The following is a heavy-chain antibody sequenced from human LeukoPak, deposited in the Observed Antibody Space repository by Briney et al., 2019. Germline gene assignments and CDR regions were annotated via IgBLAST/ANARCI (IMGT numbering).Heavy chain of an antibody. CDR2: ISGSDGTT. D-gene: IGHD2-21*01. V-gene: IGHV3-23*01. CDR3: AKHRLSVLGRGDH. CDR1: GYPFSNFA. J-gene: IGHJ4*02. Sequence: GGSLRLSCEGSGYPFSNFAMGWIRQGPGKGLEWVADISGSDGTTCYADSVKGRFTISRDNSQNMLYLQMNSLRVEDTAVYYCAKHRLSVLGRGDHWGQGLLVTVSP.